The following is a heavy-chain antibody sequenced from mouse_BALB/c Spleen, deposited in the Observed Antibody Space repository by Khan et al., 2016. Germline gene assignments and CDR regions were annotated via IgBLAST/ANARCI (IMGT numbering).Heavy chain of an antibody. Sequence: VQLQQSGPELVKPGASVKMSCKASGYTFTSYVMHWVKQKPGQGLEWIGYINPYHDGTKYNEKFKGKAPLTSDKSSSTAYMELSSLTSADSAVYYCVRDGSSPAWFAYWGQGTLGTVSA. V-gene: IGHV1S136*01. D-gene: IGHD1-1*01. CDR3: VRDGSSPAWFAY. CDR1: GYTFTSYV. CDR2: INPYHDGT. J-gene: IGHJ3*01.